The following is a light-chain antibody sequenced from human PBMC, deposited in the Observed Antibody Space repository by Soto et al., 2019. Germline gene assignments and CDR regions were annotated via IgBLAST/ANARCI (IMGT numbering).Light chain of an antibody. Sequence: EIVMTQSPATLSVSPGERATLSCRASQSVSSNLAWYQQKPGQAPRLLTYGASTRATGIPARFSGSGSGTEFTLTIGSLQSEDFAVYYCQQYNNWNTFGQGTKLEIK. CDR3: QQYNNWNT. CDR2: GAS. CDR1: QSVSSN. V-gene: IGKV3-15*01. J-gene: IGKJ2*01.